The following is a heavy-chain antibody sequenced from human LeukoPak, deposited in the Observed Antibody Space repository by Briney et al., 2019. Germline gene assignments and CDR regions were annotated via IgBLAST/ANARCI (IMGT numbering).Heavy chain of an antibody. CDR2: INHSGST. Sequence: PSETLSLTCTVSGYSISSGNYWDWIRQPPGKGLEWIGEINHSGSTNYNPSLKSRVTISVDTSKNQFSLKLSSVTAADTAVYYCARGGTYYYDRDIAFDIWGQGTMVTVSS. CDR1: GYSISSGNY. D-gene: IGHD3-22*01. J-gene: IGHJ3*02. V-gene: IGHV4-38-2*02. CDR3: ARGGTYYYDRDIAFDI.